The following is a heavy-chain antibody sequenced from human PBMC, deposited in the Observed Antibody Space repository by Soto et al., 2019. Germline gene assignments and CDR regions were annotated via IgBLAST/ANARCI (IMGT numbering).Heavy chain of an antibody. V-gene: IGHV3-21*01. Sequence: GGSLRLSCAASGFTFSSYSMNWVRQAPGKGLEWVSSISSSSSYIYYADSVKGRFTISRDNAKNSLYLQMNSLRAEDTAVYYCARASGYDSSGYYFHDAFDIWGQGTMVTVSS. CDR3: ARASGYDSSGYYFHDAFDI. D-gene: IGHD3-22*01. CDR1: GFTFSSYS. CDR2: ISSSSSYI. J-gene: IGHJ3*02.